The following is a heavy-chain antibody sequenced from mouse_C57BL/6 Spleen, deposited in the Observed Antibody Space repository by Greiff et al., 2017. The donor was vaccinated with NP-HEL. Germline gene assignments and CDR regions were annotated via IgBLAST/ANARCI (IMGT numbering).Heavy chain of an antibody. CDR2: IRNKANGYTT. Sequence: EVKLMESGGGLVQPGGSLSLSCAASGFTFTDYYMSWVRQPPGKALEWLGFIRNKANGYTTEYSASVKGRFTISRDNSQSILYLQMNALRAEDSATYYCARYDYGSSYVLYWYFDVWGTGTTVTVSS. V-gene: IGHV7-3*01. J-gene: IGHJ1*03. CDR3: ARYDYGSSYVLYWYFDV. D-gene: IGHD1-1*01. CDR1: GFTFTDYY.